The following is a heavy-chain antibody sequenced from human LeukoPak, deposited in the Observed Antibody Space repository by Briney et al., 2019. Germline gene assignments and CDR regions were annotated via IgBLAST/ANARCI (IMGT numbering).Heavy chain of an antibody. CDR2: ISSNGGST. Sequence: PGGSLRLSCAASGFTFSSYAMHRVRQAPGKGLEYVSAISSNGGSTYYANSVKGRFTISRDNSKNTLYLQMGSLRAEDMAVYYCARGGGSYALNYWGQGTLVTVSS. J-gene: IGHJ4*02. D-gene: IGHD1-26*01. CDR1: GFTFSSYA. CDR3: ARGGGSYALNY. V-gene: IGHV3-64*01.